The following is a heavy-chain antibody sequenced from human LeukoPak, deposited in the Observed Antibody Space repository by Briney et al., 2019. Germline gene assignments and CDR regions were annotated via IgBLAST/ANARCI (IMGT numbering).Heavy chain of an antibody. CDR2: IYPGDSDT. D-gene: IGHD2-21*01. V-gene: IGHV5-51*01. J-gene: IGHJ4*02. Sequence: GESLKISCKGSGYSFTSYWIGWVRQMPGKGLEWMGIIYPGDSDTRYSPSFQGQVTISADKSISTAYLQWSSLKASDTAIYYCARPPRGGDRFLAFDYWGQGTLVTVSS. CDR3: ARPPRGGDRFLAFDY. CDR1: GYSFTSYW.